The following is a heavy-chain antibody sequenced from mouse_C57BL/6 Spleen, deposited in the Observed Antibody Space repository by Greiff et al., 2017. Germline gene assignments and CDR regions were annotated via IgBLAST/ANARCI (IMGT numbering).Heavy chain of an antibody. Sequence: VQLQQPGAELVKPGASVKLSCKASGYTFTSYWMHWVKQRPGQGLEWIGMIHPNSGSTNYNEKFKSKATLTVDKSSRTAYMQLSSLTSEDSAVYYCARSDYFTWFAYWGQGTLVTVSA. CDR1: GYTFTSYW. CDR3: ARSDYFTWFAY. J-gene: IGHJ3*01. CDR2: IHPNSGST. D-gene: IGHD2-4*01. V-gene: IGHV1-64*01.